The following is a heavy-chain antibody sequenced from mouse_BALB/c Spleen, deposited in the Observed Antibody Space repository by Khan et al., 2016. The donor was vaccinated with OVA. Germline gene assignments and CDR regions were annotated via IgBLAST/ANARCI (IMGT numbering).Heavy chain of an antibody. Sequence: QVQLKESGAELARPGASVKMSCKASGYTFTTYTMHWVKQRPGQGLEWIGYIIPTNDYTNYNQKFKDRATLTADKSSSTAYMQLSSLTSEDSALYYCASEGAYYRSDGWFAYWGQGTLVTVSA. CDR3: ASEGAYYRSDGWFAY. V-gene: IGHV1-4*01. D-gene: IGHD2-14*01. CDR1: GYTFTTYT. J-gene: IGHJ3*01. CDR2: IIPTNDYT.